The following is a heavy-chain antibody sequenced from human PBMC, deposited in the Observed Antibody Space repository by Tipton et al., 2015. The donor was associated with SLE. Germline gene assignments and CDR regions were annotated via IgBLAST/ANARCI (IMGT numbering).Heavy chain of an antibody. CDR3: ARGGVGGYDYFDY. J-gene: IGHJ4*02. CDR1: GGSISTGGYY. D-gene: IGHD5-12*01. Sequence: TLSLTCTVSGGSISTGGYYWSWIRQHPGKGLEWIGYIYNSGGTDYNPSLKSRVTISADTSKHHFSLNLSSVTAADTAVYYCARGGVGGYDYFDYWGQGALVTVSS. V-gene: IGHV4-31*03. CDR2: IYNSGGT.